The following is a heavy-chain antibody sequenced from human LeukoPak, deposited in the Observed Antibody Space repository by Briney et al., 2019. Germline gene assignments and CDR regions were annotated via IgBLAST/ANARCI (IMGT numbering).Heavy chain of an antibody. J-gene: IGHJ3*02. D-gene: IGHD6-13*01. V-gene: IGHV3-7*01. CDR1: GFTFSNYW. Sequence: GGSLRLSCTVSGFTFSNYWMSWVRQAPGKGLEWVANIKEDGTEKYYVDSVKGRFTISRDNARNSLYLQMKRLRAEDTAGYYCARGDSSSWYKVRAFDIWGQGTMVTVSS. CDR2: IKEDGTEK. CDR3: ARGDSSSWYKVRAFDI.